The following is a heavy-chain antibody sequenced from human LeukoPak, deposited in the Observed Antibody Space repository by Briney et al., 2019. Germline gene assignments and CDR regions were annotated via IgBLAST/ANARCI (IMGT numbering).Heavy chain of an antibody. CDR3: ARVGCSGGSCSYGMDV. D-gene: IGHD2-15*01. J-gene: IGHJ6*02. CDR2: IYHSGST. V-gene: IGHV4-30-2*01. Sequence: SQTLSLTCAVSGGSISSGGYSLSWIRQPPGKGLEWIGYIYHSGSTYYNPSLKSRVTISVDRSKNQFSLKLSSVTAADTAVYYCARVGCSGGSCSYGMDVWGQGTTVTVSS. CDR1: GGSISSGGYS.